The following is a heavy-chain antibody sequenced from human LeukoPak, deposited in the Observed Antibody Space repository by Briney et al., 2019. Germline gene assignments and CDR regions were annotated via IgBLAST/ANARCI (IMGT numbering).Heavy chain of an antibody. CDR2: ISGGSGTI. CDR3: ARAQKYSYDAFDI. J-gene: IGHJ3*02. V-gene: IGHV3-48*04. CDR1: GFTFSSYS. Sequence: RGSLRLSCAASGFTFSSYSMNWVRQAPGKGLEYVSYISGGSGTIYYADSVKGRFTISRDNAKNSLYLQMNSLSAEDTAVYYCARAQKYSYDAFDIWGQGTMVTVSS. D-gene: IGHD4-11*01.